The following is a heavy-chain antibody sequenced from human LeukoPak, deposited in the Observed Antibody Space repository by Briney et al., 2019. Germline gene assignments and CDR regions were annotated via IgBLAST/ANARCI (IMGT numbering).Heavy chain of an antibody. D-gene: IGHD6-19*01. Sequence: SGGPLRLSCAASGFTFSSYAMSWVRQAPGKGLEWVSAISGSGGSTYYADSVKGRFTISRDNSKNTLYLQMNSLRAEDTAVYYCAKDQGIAVAGGFDYWGQGTLVTVSS. CDR2: ISGSGGST. CDR1: GFTFSSYA. V-gene: IGHV3-23*01. J-gene: IGHJ4*02. CDR3: AKDQGIAVAGGFDY.